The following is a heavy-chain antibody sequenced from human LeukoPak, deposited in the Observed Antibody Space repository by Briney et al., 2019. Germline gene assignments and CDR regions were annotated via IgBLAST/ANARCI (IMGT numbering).Heavy chain of an antibody. CDR2: ISSSGSTI. D-gene: IGHD4-17*01. J-gene: IGHJ4*02. V-gene: IGHV3-48*03. CDR3: AKGRGSAVTSAANY. CDR1: GFTFSSYE. Sequence: GGSLRLSCAASGFTFSSYEMNWVRQAPGKGLEWVSYISSSGSTIYYADSVKDRFSISRDNSKTTVSLQMNSLRAEDTAVYYCAKGRGSAVTSAANYWGQGTLVTVSS.